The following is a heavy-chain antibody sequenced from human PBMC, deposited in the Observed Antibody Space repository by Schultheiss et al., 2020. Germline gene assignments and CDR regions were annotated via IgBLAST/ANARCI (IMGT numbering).Heavy chain of an antibody. Sequence: SETLSLTCTVSGGSISSSSYYWGWIRQPPGKGLEWIGSIYYSGSTYYNPSLKSRVTISVDTSKNQFSLRLSSVTATDTAVYYCARLIDFCFYIDVWGKGTAVTVSS. J-gene: IGHJ6*03. CDR2: IYYSGST. CDR1: GGSISSSSYY. D-gene: IGHD3-3*01. CDR3: ARLIDFCFYIDV. V-gene: IGHV4-39*01.